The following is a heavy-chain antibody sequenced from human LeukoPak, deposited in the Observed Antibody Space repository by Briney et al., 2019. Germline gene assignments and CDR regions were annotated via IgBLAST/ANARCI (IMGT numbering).Heavy chain of an antibody. J-gene: IGHJ4*02. V-gene: IGHV3-21*01. D-gene: IGHD2-2*02. CDR1: GFTVSSNF. Sequence: GGSLRLSCAASGFTVSSNFMTWVRQAPGKGLEWVSSISSSSTYIYYADSVKGRFTISRDNAKNSVYLQMNTLRAEDTAVYYCAREDHCVTTTCYNYFDYWGRGTLVTVSS. CDR3: AREDHCVTTTCYNYFDY. CDR2: ISSSSTYI.